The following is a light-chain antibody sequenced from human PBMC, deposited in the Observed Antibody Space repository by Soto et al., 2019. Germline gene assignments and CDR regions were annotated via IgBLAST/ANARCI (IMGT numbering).Light chain of an antibody. CDR2: AAS. CDR3: QHLNDYRYT. Sequence: DIQLTQSPSFLSASVGDGVTITCRASQAISSSLAWYQHNPGKAPKLLIYAASTLQNGVPSSFSGSGSGTEFTLTISSLRPEDFATYYCQHLNDYRYTLGQGTKVEIK. V-gene: IGKV1-9*01. J-gene: IGKJ2*01. CDR1: QAISSS.